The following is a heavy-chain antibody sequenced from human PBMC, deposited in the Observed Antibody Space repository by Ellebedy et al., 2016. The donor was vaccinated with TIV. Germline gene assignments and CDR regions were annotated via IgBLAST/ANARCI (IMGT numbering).Heavy chain of an antibody. Sequence: AASVKVSCKASGFTFTSSAMQWVRQARGQRLEWIGWIVVGSGNTNYAQKFQERVTITRDMSTSTAYMELSSLRSEDTAVYYCAAGAFYYDSSGRPSDYWGQGTLVTVSS. CDR2: IVVGSGNT. CDR1: GFTFTSSA. D-gene: IGHD3-22*01. CDR3: AAGAFYYDSSGRPSDY. J-gene: IGHJ4*02. V-gene: IGHV1-58*02.